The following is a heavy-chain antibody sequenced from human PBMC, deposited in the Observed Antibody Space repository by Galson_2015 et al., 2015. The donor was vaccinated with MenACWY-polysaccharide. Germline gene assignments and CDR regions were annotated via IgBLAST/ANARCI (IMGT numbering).Heavy chain of an antibody. CDR2: ISAYNGNT. D-gene: IGHD4-17*01. V-gene: IGHV1-18*01. Sequence: SVKVSCKASGYTFTSYGISWVRQAPGQGLEWMGWISAYNGNTNYAQKLQGRVTMTTDTSTSTAYMELRSLRSDDTAVYYCACTVTTSLLAGAFDIWGQGTMVTVSS. CDR1: GYTFTSYG. CDR3: ACTVTTSLLAGAFDI. J-gene: IGHJ3*02.